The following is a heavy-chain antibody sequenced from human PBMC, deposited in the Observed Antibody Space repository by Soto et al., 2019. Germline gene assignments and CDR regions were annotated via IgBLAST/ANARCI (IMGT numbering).Heavy chain of an antibody. D-gene: IGHD4-4*01. CDR2: IYYSGST. J-gene: IGHJ6*02. Sequence: SETLSLTCPVSDGSISSGDYYWSWIRQPPGKGLEWIGYIYYSGSTYYNPSLKSRVTISVDTSKDQFSLKLSSVTAADTAVYYCARWGTTVTSSPRYYYGMDVWGQGTTVTVSS. CDR3: ARWGTTVTSSPRYYYGMDV. V-gene: IGHV4-30-4*01. CDR1: DGSISSGDYY.